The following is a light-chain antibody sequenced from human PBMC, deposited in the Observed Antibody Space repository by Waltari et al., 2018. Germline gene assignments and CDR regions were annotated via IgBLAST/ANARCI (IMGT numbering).Light chain of an antibody. V-gene: IGLV2-11*01. CDR1: SSDFGGYTY. CDR3: CSYAGSYKVT. Sequence: QSALTHPRSVSGSPGHSVTISCSGTSSDFGGYTYVYWYQHHPGKAPKVMIYDESQRPTGVPDRFSGSKSGNTASLTISGLQADDEADYYSCSYAGSYKVTFGGGTKLTVL. CDR2: DES. J-gene: IGLJ2*01.